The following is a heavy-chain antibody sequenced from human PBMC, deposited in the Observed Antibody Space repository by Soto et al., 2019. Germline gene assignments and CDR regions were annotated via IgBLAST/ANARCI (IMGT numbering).Heavy chain of an antibody. CDR2: IYPGDSDT. CDR1: GYSFTSYW. D-gene: IGHD3-22*01. J-gene: IGHJ4*02. CDR3: ARHARSSGYYQDFDY. V-gene: IGHV5-51*01. Sequence: PGESLKISCKGSGYSFTSYWIGWVRQMPGKGLEWMGIIYPGDSDTRYSPSFQGQVTISADKSISTAYLQWSCLKASDTAMYYCARHARSSGYYQDFDYWGQGTLVTVSS.